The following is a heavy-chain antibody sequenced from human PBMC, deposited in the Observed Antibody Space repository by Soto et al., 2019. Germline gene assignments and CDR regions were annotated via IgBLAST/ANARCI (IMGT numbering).Heavy chain of an antibody. CDR2: INRDGTST. CDR3: ARVRSEGYSNFDC. V-gene: IGHV3-74*01. J-gene: IGHJ4*02. CDR1: GFTFSSHW. Sequence: EVQLVESGGDSLQPGGSLRLSCEASGFTFSSHWMHWVRQDPGVGLVWVARINRDGTSTTYADSVKGRFTISRDNAINTVYLQMNSLRVDDTGVYYCARVRSEGYSNFDCWGQGTPVTVSS. D-gene: IGHD4-4*01.